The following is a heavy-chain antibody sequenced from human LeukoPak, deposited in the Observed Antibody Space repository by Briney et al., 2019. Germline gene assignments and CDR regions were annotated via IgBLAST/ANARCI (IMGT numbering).Heavy chain of an antibody. V-gene: IGHV4-34*01. CDR3: ARVERGDRAFDV. D-gene: IGHD2-21*01. CDR2: INHSGST. CDR1: GGSFSGYY. J-gene: IGHJ3*01. Sequence: SETLSLTCAVYGGSFSGYYWSWIRQPPGKGLEWIGEINHSGSTNYNPSLKSRVTISVDTSKNQFSLKLSSVTAADTAVYYCARVERGDRAFDVWGQGTMVTVSS.